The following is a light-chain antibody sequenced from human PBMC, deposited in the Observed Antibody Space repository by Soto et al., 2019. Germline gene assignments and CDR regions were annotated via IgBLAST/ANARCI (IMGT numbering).Light chain of an antibody. CDR3: QQYNSYWT. CDR2: GAS. V-gene: IGKV3-20*01. CDR1: QSLDTF. J-gene: IGKJ1*01. Sequence: EIVLTQSPGTLSLSPGERATLSCRASQSLDTFLAWYQQKPGQAPRLLIYGASSRATGIPDRFSGSGSGTEFTLTISSLQPDDFATYYCQQYNSYWTFGQGTKVDIK.